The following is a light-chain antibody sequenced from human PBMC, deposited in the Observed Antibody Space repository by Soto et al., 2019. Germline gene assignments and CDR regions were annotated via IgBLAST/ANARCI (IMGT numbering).Light chain of an antibody. CDR2: GAS. CDR3: QQYGSPPTT. J-gene: IGKJ5*01. V-gene: IGKV3-20*01. Sequence: EIVLTQSPGTLSLSPGERATLSCRASQSVSSNLAWYQQKPGQAPRLLIYGASSRATGIPDRFSGSGSGTDFTLTISRLEPEDFAVYSCQQYGSPPTTFGQGTRLEI. CDR1: QSVSSN.